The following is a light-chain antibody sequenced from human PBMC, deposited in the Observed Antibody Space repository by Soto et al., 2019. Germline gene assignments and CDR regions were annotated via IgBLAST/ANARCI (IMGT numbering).Light chain of an antibody. V-gene: IGKV3-20*01. Sequence: PGERATLSCRASQSVSSSYLTWYQQKPGQAPRLLIYGASTRATSIPARFSGSGSGTDFTLTFSSLQPEDFAVYYCQQYDSSPITFGQGTRLEIK. CDR1: QSVSSSY. CDR3: QQYDSSPIT. CDR2: GAS. J-gene: IGKJ5*01.